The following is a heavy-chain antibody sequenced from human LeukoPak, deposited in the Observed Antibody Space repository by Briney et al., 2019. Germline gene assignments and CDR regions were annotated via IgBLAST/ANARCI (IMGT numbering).Heavy chain of an antibody. CDR1: GFTFRAYS. J-gene: IGHJ4*02. V-gene: IGHV3-48*01. D-gene: IGHD4-23*01. CDR3: ARSGGDGGKGYFDY. CDR2: ITGSGGTI. Sequence: GGSLRLSCAASGFTFRAYSMNWVRQAPGKGLEWVSYITGSGGTIYYADSVRGRFTISRDNAKNSLYLQMNRLRAEDTAVYYCARSGGDGGKGYFDYWGQGTLVTVSS.